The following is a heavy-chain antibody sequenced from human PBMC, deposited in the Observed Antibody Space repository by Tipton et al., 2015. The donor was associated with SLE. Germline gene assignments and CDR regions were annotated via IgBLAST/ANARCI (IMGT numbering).Heavy chain of an antibody. CDR3: ARGRTPDAFDI. CDR1: GGSISSYY. CDR2: IYYSGST. V-gene: IGHV4-59*01. J-gene: IGHJ3*02. D-gene: IGHD2-15*01. Sequence: TLSLTCTVSGGSISSYYWSWIRQSPGKGLEWIGNIYYSGSTNYNPSLKSRVTISVDTSKNQFSLKLSAVTAADTAVYYCARGRTPDAFDIWGQGTMVTVSS.